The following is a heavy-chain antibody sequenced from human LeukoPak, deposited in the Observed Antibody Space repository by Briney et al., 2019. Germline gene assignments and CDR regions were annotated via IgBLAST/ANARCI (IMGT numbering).Heavy chain of an antibody. CDR1: VYIFTAYY. CDR3: ARDLSGGALGAFDI. D-gene: IGHD2-15*01. J-gene: IGHJ3*02. V-gene: IGHV1-2*02. Sequence: ASVKVSCKASVYIFTAYYIHWLRQAPGQGLEWMGWINPNSGGTSFALNFQGRVTLTRDTSISTDYMELSRLRSDDTAVYYCARDLSGGALGAFDIWGQGTMVTVSS. CDR2: INPNSGGT.